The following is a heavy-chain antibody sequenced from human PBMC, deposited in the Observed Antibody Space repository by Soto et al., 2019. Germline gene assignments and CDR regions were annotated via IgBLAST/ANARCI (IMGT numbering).Heavy chain of an antibody. CDR3: ARGRGGIVVVPGGGTGYYYYYYMDV. D-gene: IGHD2-2*01. CDR1: GGSFSGYY. Sequence: QVQLQQWGAGLLKPSETLSLTCAVYGGSFSGYYWSWIRQPPGKGLEWIGEINHSGSTNYNPSLKVVVSITGGRSKNQLSLKLTSVTAADTAVYYWARGRGGIVVVPGGGTGYYYYYYMDVWGKGTTVTVSS. J-gene: IGHJ6*03. V-gene: IGHV4-34*01. CDR2: INHSGST.